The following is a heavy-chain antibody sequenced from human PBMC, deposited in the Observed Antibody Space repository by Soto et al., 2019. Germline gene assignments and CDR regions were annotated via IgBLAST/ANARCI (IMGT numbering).Heavy chain of an antibody. CDR2: IWYDGSNK. CDR1: GFTFSSYG. J-gene: IGHJ4*02. Sequence: QVQLVESGGGVVQPGRSLRLSCAASGFTFSSYGMHWVRQAPGKGLEWVAVIWYDGSNKYYADSVKGRFTISRDNSKNTLYLQMNSLRAEDTAVYYCARDNWSYVGLDYWGQGTLVTVSS. CDR3: ARDNWSYVGLDY. D-gene: IGHD1-7*01. V-gene: IGHV3-33*01.